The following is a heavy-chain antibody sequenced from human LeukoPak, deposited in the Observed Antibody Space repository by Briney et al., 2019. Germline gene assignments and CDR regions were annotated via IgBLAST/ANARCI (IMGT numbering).Heavy chain of an antibody. CDR3: AGDYYGSGSGGFDP. D-gene: IGHD3-10*01. V-gene: IGHV3-30*04. J-gene: IGHJ5*02. Sequence: GGSLRLSCAASGFTFSSYAMHWVREAPGKGLEWVAVISYDGSNKYYADSVKGRFTISRDYSKNTLYLQMNSLRAEDTAVYYCAGDYYGSGSGGFDPWGQGTLVTVSS. CDR1: GFTFSSYA. CDR2: ISYDGSNK.